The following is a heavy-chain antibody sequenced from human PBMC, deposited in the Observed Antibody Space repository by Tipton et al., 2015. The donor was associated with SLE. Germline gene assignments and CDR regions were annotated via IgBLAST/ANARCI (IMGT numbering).Heavy chain of an antibody. Sequence: GLVKPSETLSLTCTVSGGSISSSSYFWGWIRQPPGKGLEWIGNIYYSGNTYYNPSLKSRVTISVDTSKNQFSLTLSSVTAADTAVYYCAPSPMYYDFWSGYYGNWFDPWGQGTLVTVSS. CDR3: APSPMYYDFWSGYYGNWFDP. CDR1: GGSISSSSYF. V-gene: IGHV4-39*01. CDR2: IYYSGNT. J-gene: IGHJ5*02. D-gene: IGHD3-3*01.